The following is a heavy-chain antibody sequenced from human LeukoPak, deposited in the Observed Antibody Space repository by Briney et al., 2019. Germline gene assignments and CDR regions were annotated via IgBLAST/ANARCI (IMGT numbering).Heavy chain of an antibody. Sequence: GGSLRLSCAASGFTFSSYWMHWVRQAPGKGLVWVSRINSDGSSTSYADSVKGRFTVSRDNAKNTLYLQMNCLRAEDTAVYYCASTYDFWSGYLMAWGQGTLVTVSS. J-gene: IGHJ5*02. CDR2: INSDGSST. CDR1: GFTFSSYW. V-gene: IGHV3-74*01. D-gene: IGHD3-3*01. CDR3: ASTYDFWSGYLMA.